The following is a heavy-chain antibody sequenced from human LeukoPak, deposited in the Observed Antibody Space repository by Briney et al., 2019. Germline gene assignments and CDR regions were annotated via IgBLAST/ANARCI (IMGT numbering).Heavy chain of an antibody. CDR3: GRDADIVIGGASTSRGMDV. D-gene: IGHD2/OR15-2a*01. Sequence: ALVKVSCKASGYTFTNYVINWVRQATGQGFEWMGWMSPTIGKTGYTQKFQGRVTMTRDTSTSTAYMELSSLRSEDTAVYYCGRDADIVIGGASTSRGMDVWGQGTTVIVSS. CDR1: GYTFTNYV. CDR2: MSPTIGKT. J-gene: IGHJ6*02. V-gene: IGHV1-8*01.